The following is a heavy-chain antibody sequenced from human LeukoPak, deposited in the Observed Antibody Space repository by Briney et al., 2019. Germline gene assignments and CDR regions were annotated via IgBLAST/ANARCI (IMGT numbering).Heavy chain of an antibody. Sequence: GGSLRLSCAASGFTFSSYSMNWVRQAPGKGLEWVSSISSSSSYIYYADSVKGRFTISRDNAKNSLYLQMNSLRDEDTAVYYCARGRDYVWGSYRPFDYWGQGTLVTVSS. J-gene: IGHJ4*02. D-gene: IGHD3-16*02. CDR2: ISSSSSYI. V-gene: IGHV3-21*01. CDR3: ARGRDYVWGSYRPFDY. CDR1: GFTFSSYS.